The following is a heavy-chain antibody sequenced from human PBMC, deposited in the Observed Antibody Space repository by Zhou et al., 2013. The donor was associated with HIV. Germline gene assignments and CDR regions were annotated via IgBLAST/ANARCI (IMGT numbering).Heavy chain of an antibody. D-gene: IGHD3-3*01. Sequence: QVQLVQSGAEVKKPGSSVKVSCKASGGTFSSYAFNWVRQAPGQGLEWMGGIIPIFGTINYAQKFQGRVTITADESTTTAYMELSSLRSEDTAVYYCAREGLGDITIFGVVNPWFDPWGQGTLVTVSS. CDR2: IIPIFGTI. V-gene: IGHV1-69*12. CDR3: AREGLGDITIFGVVNPWFDP. J-gene: IGHJ5*02. CDR1: GGTFSSYA.